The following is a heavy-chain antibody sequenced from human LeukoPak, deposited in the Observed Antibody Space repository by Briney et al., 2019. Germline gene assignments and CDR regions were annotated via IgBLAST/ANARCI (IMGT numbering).Heavy chain of an antibody. CDR2: ISTSSSYI. J-gene: IGHJ6*03. Sequence: GGSLRLSCAASGFTFSSYAMNWVRQAPGKGLEWVSFISTSSSYIHNADSVKGRFTISRDNAENSLYLQMNSLRAEDTAVYYCARAAIAAARIYYYMDVWGKGTTVTVSS. CDR3: ARAAIAAARIYYYMDV. V-gene: IGHV3-21*01. CDR1: GFTFSSYA. D-gene: IGHD6-13*01.